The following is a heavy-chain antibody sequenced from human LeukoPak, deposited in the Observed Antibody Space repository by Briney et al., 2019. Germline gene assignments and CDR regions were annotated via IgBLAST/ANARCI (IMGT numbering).Heavy chain of an antibody. CDR3: ARDPGAPVRAFDI. CDR2: IIPIDGTA. D-gene: IGHD3-10*01. V-gene: IGHV1-69*01. CDR1: RDTFTRCA. J-gene: IGHJ3*02. Sequence: SVKVSCKASRDTFTRCAFSWVRQAPGQGLEWMGGIIPIDGTANFAQKFQGRVTITADQSTSTAYMELSSLRSEDTAIYYCARDPGAPVRAFDIWGKGHWSPSLQ.